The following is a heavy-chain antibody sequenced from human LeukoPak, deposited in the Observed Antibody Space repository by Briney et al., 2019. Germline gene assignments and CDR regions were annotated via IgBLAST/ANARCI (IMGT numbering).Heavy chain of an antibody. CDR1: AGSISSSSYY. Sequence: SETLSLTCTGSAGSISSSSYYWGWIRQPPGKGLEWIGSIYYSGSTYYNPSLKSRVTISVDTSKNQFSLKLSSVAAADTAVYYCARSGLSVYYYYYYMDVWGKGTTVTVSS. J-gene: IGHJ6*03. V-gene: IGHV4-39*01. CDR3: ARSGLSVYYYYYYMDV. D-gene: IGHD1-14*01. CDR2: IYYSGST.